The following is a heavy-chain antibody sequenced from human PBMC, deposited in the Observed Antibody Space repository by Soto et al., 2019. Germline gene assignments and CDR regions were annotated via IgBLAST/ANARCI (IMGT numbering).Heavy chain of an antibody. D-gene: IGHD6-19*01. CDR1: GFTFSSYA. CDR2: ISYDGSNK. J-gene: IGHJ4*02. Sequence: GGSLRLSCAASGFTFSSYAMHWVRQAPGKGLEWVAVISYDGSNKYYADSVKGRFTISRDNSKNTLYLQMNSLRAEDTAVYYCARRFSGTTGYSSGWYLLGIDYWGQGTMVTVYS. CDR3: ARRFSGTTGYSSGWYLLGIDY. V-gene: IGHV3-30-3*01.